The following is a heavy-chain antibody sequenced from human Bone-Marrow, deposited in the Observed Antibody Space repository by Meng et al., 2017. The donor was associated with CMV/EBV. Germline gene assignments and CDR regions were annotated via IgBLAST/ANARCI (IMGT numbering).Heavy chain of an antibody. Sequence: QLQLPVSCPCWLKPSHTLSRPCTASGGSSSRGSYYWTWIRQPAGKGLEWIGRIYTSGSTNYNPSRKSRVTISVDTSKNQFSLKLSSVTAADTAVYYCARGSGDGYNLGWFDPWGQGTLVTVSS. D-gene: IGHD5-24*01. J-gene: IGHJ5*02. CDR1: GGSSSRGSYY. CDR2: IYTSGST. CDR3: ARGSGDGYNLGWFDP. V-gene: IGHV4-61*02.